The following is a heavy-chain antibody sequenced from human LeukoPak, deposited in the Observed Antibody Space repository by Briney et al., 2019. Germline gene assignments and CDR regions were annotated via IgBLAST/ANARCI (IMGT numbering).Heavy chain of an antibody. V-gene: IGHV1-69*04. D-gene: IGHD2-15*01. CDR3: ARDGPYCSGGSCYSRAYNWFDP. CDR1: GGTFSSYA. J-gene: IGHJ5*02. CDR2: IIPILGIA. Sequence: GASVKVSCKASGGTFSSYAISWVRQAPGQGLEWMGRIIPILGIANYAQKFQGRVTITADKSTSTAYMELSSQRSEDTAVYYCARDGPYCSGGSCYSRAYNWFDPLGQGTLVTVSS.